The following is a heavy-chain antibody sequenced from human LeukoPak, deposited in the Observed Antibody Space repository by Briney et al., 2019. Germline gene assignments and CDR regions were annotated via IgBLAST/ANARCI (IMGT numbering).Heavy chain of an antibody. CDR2: MSAYNGNT. D-gene: IGHD2-15*01. J-gene: IGHJ5*02. V-gene: IGHV1-18*01. CDR1: GYTFTSYG. CDR3: ARVAGGYCSGGSCYSGWFDP. Sequence: VAAVKVSCKASGYTFTSYGISWVREAPGQGREWMGWMSAYNGNTNYAQKLQGRVTMTTDTSTSTAYMELRSLRSDDTAVYYCARVAGGYCSGGSCYSGWFDPWGQGTLVTVSS.